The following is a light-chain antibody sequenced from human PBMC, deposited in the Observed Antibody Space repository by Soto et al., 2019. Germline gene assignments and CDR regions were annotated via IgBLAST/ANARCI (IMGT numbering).Light chain of an antibody. CDR1: SSDVGGYNY. J-gene: IGLJ1*01. V-gene: IGLV2-14*01. CDR3: SSYTSSSTPV. Sequence: QSALTQPASVSGSPGQSITISCTGTSSDVGGYNYVSWYQQHPGKAPKLMIYEVSNRPSGVSSRFSGSKSGNTASLTISGLQAEDEADYYCSSYTSSSTPVFGTGTKLTVL. CDR2: EVS.